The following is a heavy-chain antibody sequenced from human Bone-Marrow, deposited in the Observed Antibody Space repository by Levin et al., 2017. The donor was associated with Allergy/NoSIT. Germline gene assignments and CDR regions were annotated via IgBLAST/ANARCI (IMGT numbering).Heavy chain of an antibody. Sequence: PSETLSLTCTVSGGSISSGGYYWSWIRQHPGKGLEWIGYIYYSGSTYYNPSLKSRVTISVDTSKNQFSLKLSSVTAADTAVYYCARDRGYARRKLVDSSRGDYGMDVWGQGTTVTVSS. D-gene: IGHD1-14*01. CDR3: ARDRGYARRKLVDSSRGDYGMDV. CDR1: GGSISSGGYY. CDR2: IYYSGST. V-gene: IGHV4-31*03. J-gene: IGHJ6*02.